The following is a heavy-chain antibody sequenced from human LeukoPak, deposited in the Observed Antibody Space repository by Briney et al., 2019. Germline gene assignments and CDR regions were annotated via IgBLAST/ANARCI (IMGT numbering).Heavy chain of an antibody. J-gene: IGHJ4*02. Sequence: GSLRLSCAASGFTFSSYAMSWVRQAPGKGLEWIGSIYYSGSTYYNPSLKSRVIISVDTSKNQFSLKLSSVTAADTAVYYCARDYIAAAYYFDYWGQGTLVTVSS. D-gene: IGHD6-25*01. CDR1: GFTFSSYA. CDR2: IYYSGST. CDR3: ARDYIAAAYYFDY. V-gene: IGHV4-39*07.